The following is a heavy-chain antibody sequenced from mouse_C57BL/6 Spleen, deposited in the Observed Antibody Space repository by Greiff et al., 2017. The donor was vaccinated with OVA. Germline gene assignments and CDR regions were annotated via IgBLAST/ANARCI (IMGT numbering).Heavy chain of an antibody. J-gene: IGHJ2*01. Sequence: QVQLQQSGAELVRPGSSVKLSCKASGYTFTSYWMDWVKQRPGQGLEWIGNIYPSDSETHYNQKFKDKATFTVDKSSSTAYMQLSSLTSEDSAVYYCAREGSSGPFDYWGQGTTLTVSS. D-gene: IGHD3-2*02. CDR2: IYPSDSET. CDR1: GYTFTSYW. V-gene: IGHV1-61*01. CDR3: AREGSSGPFDY.